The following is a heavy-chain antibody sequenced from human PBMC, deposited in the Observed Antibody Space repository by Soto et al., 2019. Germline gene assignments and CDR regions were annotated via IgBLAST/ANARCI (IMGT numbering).Heavy chain of an antibody. D-gene: IGHD2-8*02. CDR2: IIPIFGTA. CDR1: WGTVSSYV. J-gene: IGHJ3*02. V-gene: IGHV1-69*01. CDR3: ARSYWAEGNDAFDI. Sequence: GASGRTEFKGAWGTVSSYVMGGVGQAKGQGLEWMGGIIPIFGTANYAQKFQGRVTITADESTSTAYMELSSLRSEDTAVYYCARSYWAEGNDAFDIWGQGTMVTVSS.